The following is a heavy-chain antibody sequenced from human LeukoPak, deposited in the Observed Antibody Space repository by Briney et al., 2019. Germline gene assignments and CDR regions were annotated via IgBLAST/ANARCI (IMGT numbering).Heavy chain of an antibody. CDR1: GGTFSSYA. Sequence: SVKVSXKASGGTFSSYAISWVRQAPGQGLEWMGRIIPIFGTANYAQKFQGRVTITTDESTSTAYMELSSLRSEDTAVYYCARGHCGGDCYFDYYYYMDVWGKGTTVTVSS. J-gene: IGHJ6*03. CDR3: ARGHCGGDCYFDYYYYMDV. CDR2: IIPIFGTA. D-gene: IGHD2-21*02. V-gene: IGHV1-69*05.